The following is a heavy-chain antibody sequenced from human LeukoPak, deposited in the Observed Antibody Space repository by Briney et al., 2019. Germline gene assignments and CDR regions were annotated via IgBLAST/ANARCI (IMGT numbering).Heavy chain of an antibody. J-gene: IGHJ4*02. CDR3: ARDDGSDGDGCF. CDR1: GFTFSSYA. D-gene: IGHD3-10*01. Sequence: GGSLRLSCAASGFTFSSYAMHWVRQAPGKGLEWVAVISYDGGNKYYADSVKGRFTISRDNSKNTLYLQMNSLRAEDTAVYYCARDDGSDGDGCFWGQGTLVTVSS. V-gene: IGHV3-30*04. CDR2: ISYDGGNK.